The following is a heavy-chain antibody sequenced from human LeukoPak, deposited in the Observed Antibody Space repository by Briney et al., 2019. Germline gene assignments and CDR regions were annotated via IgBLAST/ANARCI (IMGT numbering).Heavy chain of an antibody. J-gene: IGHJ3*02. Sequence: GGSLRLSCAASGFTFSSYSMNWVRQAPGKGLEWVSSISSSSSYIYYADSVKGRFTISRDNAKNSLYLQMNSLRAEDTAVYYCARDQTYYYGSGSLGAFDIWGQGTMVTVSS. D-gene: IGHD3-10*01. V-gene: IGHV3-21*01. CDR2: ISSSSSYI. CDR3: ARDQTYYYGSGSLGAFDI. CDR1: GFTFSSYS.